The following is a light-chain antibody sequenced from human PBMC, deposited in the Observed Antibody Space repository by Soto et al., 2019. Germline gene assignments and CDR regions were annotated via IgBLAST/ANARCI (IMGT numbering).Light chain of an antibody. CDR3: ASWDDSLNSPV. J-gene: IGLJ3*02. Sequence: QLVLTQPPSASGTPGQRVTISCSGSSSNIGSNTVNWYHQLPGTAPKLLIYYNNQRPSGVPDRFSGSKSGASASLAISGLQSEDEADYYCASWDDSLNSPVFGGGTKLTVL. CDR2: YNN. V-gene: IGLV1-44*01. CDR1: SSNIGSNT.